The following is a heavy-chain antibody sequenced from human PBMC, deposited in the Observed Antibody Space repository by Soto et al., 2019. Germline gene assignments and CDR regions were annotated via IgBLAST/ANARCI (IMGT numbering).Heavy chain of an antibody. Sequence: GPPVKVSCKASGGTFSSYAISWVRQAPGQGLEWMGGIIPIFGTANYAQKFQGRVTITADESTSTAYMELSSLRSEDTAVYYCARDPRGYCSSTSCYGVGRRYYYYGMDVWGQGTTVTVSS. V-gene: IGHV1-69*13. J-gene: IGHJ6*02. CDR1: GGTFSSYA. CDR2: IIPIFGTA. D-gene: IGHD2-2*01. CDR3: ARDPRGYCSSTSCYGVGRRYYYYGMDV.